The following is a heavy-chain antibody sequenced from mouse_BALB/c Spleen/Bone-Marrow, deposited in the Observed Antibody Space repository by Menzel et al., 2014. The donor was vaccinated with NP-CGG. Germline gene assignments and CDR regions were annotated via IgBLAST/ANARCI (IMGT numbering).Heavy chain of an antibody. D-gene: IGHD2-3*01. V-gene: IGHV7-3*02. Sequence: EVMLVESGGGLVQPGGSLRLSCATSGFTFTDYYMSWVRQPPGKALEWLGFIRNKANGYTTEYSASVKGRFTISRDNSQSILYLQMNTLRAEDSATYYCARYDVYYYFDCWGQGTTLTVSS. CDR1: GFTFTDYY. CDR2: IRNKANGYTT. J-gene: IGHJ2*01. CDR3: ARYDVYYYFDC.